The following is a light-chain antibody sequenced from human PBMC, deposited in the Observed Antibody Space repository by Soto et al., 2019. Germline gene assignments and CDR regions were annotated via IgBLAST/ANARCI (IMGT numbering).Light chain of an antibody. V-gene: IGKV1-5*03. Sequence: DIQMTQSPSTLSASVGDGVTITCRASQSISSWLAWYQQQPGKAPKLLIYKASSLQSGVPSRFSGSGSGTEFTLTISSLQPDDFATYYCQQYNSWPLTFGGGTQVEIK. J-gene: IGKJ4*01. CDR2: KAS. CDR1: QSISSW. CDR3: QQYNSWPLT.